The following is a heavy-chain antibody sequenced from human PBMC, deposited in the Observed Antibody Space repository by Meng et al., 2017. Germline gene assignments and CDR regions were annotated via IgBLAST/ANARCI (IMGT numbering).Heavy chain of an antibody. V-gene: IGHV4-59*01. CDR2: IYYSGST. CDR3: ARDPCSGGSCYSRVVGFDL. CDR1: GGSISSYY. D-gene: IGHD2-15*01. Sequence: SETLSLTCTVSGGSISSYYWSWIRQPPGKGLEWIGYIYYSGSTNYNPSLKSRVTISVDTSKNQFSLKLSSVTAADTAVYYCARDPCSGGSCYSRVVGFDLWGLGPLVPVSS. J-gene: IGHJ2*01.